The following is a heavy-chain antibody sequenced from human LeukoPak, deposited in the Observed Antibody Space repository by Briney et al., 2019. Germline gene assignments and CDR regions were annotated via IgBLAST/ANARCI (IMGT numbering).Heavy chain of an antibody. CDR3: ASSSDCYDSSGYPDY. V-gene: IGHV5-51*01. D-gene: IGHD3-22*01. CDR1: GYSFTSYW. CDR2: IYPGDSDT. Sequence: KREESLKISCKGSGYSFTSYWIGWVRQMPGKGLEWMGIIYPGDSDTRYSPSFQGQVTISADKSISTAYLQWSSLKASDTAMYYCASSSDCYDSSGYPDYWGQGTLVTVSS. J-gene: IGHJ4*02.